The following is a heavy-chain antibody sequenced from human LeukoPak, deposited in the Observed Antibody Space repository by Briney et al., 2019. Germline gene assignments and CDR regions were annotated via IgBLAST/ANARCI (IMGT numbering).Heavy chain of an antibody. CDR2: IIPIFGTA. V-gene: IGHV1-69*05. J-gene: IGHJ4*02. CDR3: ARVRLNYYDSSGYFDY. CDR1: GGTFSSYA. D-gene: IGHD3-22*01. Sequence: PVKVSCKASGGTFSSYAISWVRQAPGQGLEWMGRIIPIFGTANYAQKFQGRVTITTDESTSTAYMELSSLRSEDTAVYYCARVRLNYYDSSGYFDYWGQGTLVTVSS.